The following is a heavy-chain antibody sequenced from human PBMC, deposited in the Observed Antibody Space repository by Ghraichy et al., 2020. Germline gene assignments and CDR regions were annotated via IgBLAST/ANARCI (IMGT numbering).Heavy chain of an antibody. CDR1: GDSMTTNNYY. J-gene: IGHJ4*02. Sequence: SETLSLICSVSGDSMTTNNYYWGWIRQPPGKGLEWIGNIYYSGSGAGTTYYNPSLKGRVSMSIDRSKNQFSVELTSVTAADTATYYCARSISGATQIPDRTFDSCGQGTRVTVSS. D-gene: IGHD2-15*01. CDR2: IYYSGSGAGTT. CDR3: ARSISGATQIPDRTFDS. V-gene: IGHV4-39*01.